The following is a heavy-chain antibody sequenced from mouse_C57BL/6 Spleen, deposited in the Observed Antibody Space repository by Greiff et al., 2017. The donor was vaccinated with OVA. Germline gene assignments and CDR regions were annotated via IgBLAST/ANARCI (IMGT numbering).Heavy chain of an antibody. CDR1: GYAFSSSW. V-gene: IGHV1-82*01. CDR2: IYPGDGDT. D-gene: IGHD3-2*02. CDR3: ARPSSGRSWFAY. Sequence: QVQLQQSGPELVKPGASVKISCKASGYAFSSSWMNWVKQRPGKGLEWIGRIYPGDGDTNYNGKFKGKATLTADKSSSTAYMQLSRLTSEDSAVYFCARPSSGRSWFAYWGQGTLVTVSA. J-gene: IGHJ3*01.